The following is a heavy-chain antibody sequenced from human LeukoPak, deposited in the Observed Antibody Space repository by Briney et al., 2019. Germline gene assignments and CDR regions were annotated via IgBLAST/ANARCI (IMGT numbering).Heavy chain of an antibody. CDR1: GGSISSGSYY. Sequence: SETLSLTCTVSGGSISSGSYYWSWIRQPAGKGLEWIGRIYTSGSSYYNPSLRSRVTISVDTSKNHFSLKLSSVTAADTAVYYCARNRDGYNSFDYWGQGTLVTVSS. J-gene: IGHJ4*02. CDR3: ARNRDGYNSFDY. V-gene: IGHV4-61*02. D-gene: IGHD5-24*01. CDR2: IYTSGSS.